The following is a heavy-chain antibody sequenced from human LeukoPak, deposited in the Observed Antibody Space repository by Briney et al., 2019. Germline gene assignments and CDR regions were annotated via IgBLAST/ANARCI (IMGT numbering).Heavy chain of an antibody. J-gene: IGHJ5*02. Sequence: ASVKVSCKASGGTFSSYAISWVRQAPGQGLEWMGRIIPILGIANYAQTFQGRVTITADKSTSTAYMELRSLRAEDTAVYYCARDISGPSIGFDPWGQGTLVTVSS. V-gene: IGHV1-69*04. CDR2: IIPILGIA. CDR1: GGTFSSYA. CDR3: ARDISGPSIGFDP. D-gene: IGHD2-2*01.